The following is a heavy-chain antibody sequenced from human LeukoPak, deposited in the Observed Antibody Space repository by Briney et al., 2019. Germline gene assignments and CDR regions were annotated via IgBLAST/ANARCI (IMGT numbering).Heavy chain of an antibody. CDR3: ARMEDSSGVRVDP. J-gene: IGHJ5*02. CDR1: GGSFSGYY. V-gene: IGHV4-34*01. D-gene: IGHD6-19*01. CDR2: INHSGST. Sequence: SETLSLTCAVYGGSFSGYYWSWIRQPPGKGLEWIGEINHSGSTNYNPSLKSRVTISVDTSKNQFSLKLSSVTAADTAVYYCARMEDSSGVRVDPWGQGTLVTVSS.